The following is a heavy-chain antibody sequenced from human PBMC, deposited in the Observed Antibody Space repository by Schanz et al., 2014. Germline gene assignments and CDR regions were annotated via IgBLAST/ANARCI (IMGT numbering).Heavy chain of an antibody. D-gene: IGHD3-16*01. Sequence: EVQLLESGGGLVQPGGSLRLSCTVSGFTVNNYAMSWVRQAPGKGLEWVSRMIGSGSSVFYADSVKGRFTISRDNSRKTLYLQMNSLRADDTAVYYCAKDLYNYGIFDSWGQGTLVTVSS. V-gene: IGHV3-23*01. J-gene: IGHJ5*01. CDR2: MIGSGSSV. CDR1: GFTVNNYA. CDR3: AKDLYNYGIFDS.